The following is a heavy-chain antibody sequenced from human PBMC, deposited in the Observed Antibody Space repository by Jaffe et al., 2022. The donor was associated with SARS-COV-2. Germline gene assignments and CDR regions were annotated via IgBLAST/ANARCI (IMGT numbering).Heavy chain of an antibody. CDR1: GFTFDDHA. Sequence: EVQLVESGGGLVQPGRSLRLSCADSGFTFDDHAMHWVRQAPGKGLEWVSGISWNSDIKGYADSVKGRFTISRDNAKKSLYLQMNSLRPEDTAFYYCVKDSSGFFYGAGSNDADWGQGTLVTVSS. CDR2: ISWNSDIK. V-gene: IGHV3-9*01. J-gene: IGHJ4*02. CDR3: VKDSSGFFYGAGSNDAD. D-gene: IGHD3-10*01.